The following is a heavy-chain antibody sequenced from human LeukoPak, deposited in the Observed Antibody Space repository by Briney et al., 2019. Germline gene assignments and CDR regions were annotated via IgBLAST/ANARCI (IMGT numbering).Heavy chain of an antibody. Sequence: PGGSLRLSCAASGFTFSSYAMSWVRQAPGKGLEWVSAISGSGGSTYYADSVKGRLTISRDNSKNTLYLQMNSLRAEDTAVYYCAKDQTYYDFWSLDYWGQGTLVTVSS. D-gene: IGHD3-3*01. J-gene: IGHJ4*02. V-gene: IGHV3-23*01. CDR3: AKDQTYYDFWSLDY. CDR1: GFTFSSYA. CDR2: ISGSGGST.